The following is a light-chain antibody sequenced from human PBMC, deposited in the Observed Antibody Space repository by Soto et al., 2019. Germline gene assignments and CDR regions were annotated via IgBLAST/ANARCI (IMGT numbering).Light chain of an antibody. CDR2: GNS. V-gene: IGLV1-40*01. Sequence: QSVLTQPPSVSGAPGQRVTISCTGSSSNIGAGYDVHWYQQLPGTAPKLLIYGNSNRPSGVPDRFSGSKSGTSASLAITGLQAEDEADYYCQSYDSSLSGAVFGGGTLLTV. CDR3: QSYDSSLSGAV. J-gene: IGLJ7*01. CDR1: SSNIGAGYD.